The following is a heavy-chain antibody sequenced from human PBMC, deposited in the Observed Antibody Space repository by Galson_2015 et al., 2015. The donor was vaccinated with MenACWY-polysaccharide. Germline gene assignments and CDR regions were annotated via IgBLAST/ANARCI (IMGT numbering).Heavy chain of an antibody. Sequence: SVKVSCKASGYTFTSYDINWVRQAPGQGLEWMGWMKPNSGDTGYAEPLQGRVTMTRNTSISTAYMELSSLRSEDTAVYYCATRLYCSGSSCYSRNYYYYGMDVWGQGTTVTVSS. CDR2: MKPNSGDT. CDR1: GYTFTSYD. CDR3: ATRLYCSGSSCYSRNYYYYGMDV. D-gene: IGHD2-15*01. J-gene: IGHJ6*02. V-gene: IGHV1-8*02.